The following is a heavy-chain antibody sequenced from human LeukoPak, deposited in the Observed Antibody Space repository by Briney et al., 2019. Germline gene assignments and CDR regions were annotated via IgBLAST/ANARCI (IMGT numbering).Heavy chain of an antibody. CDR1: GFTFGDYA. V-gene: IGHV3-49*03. Sequence: GGSLRLSCTTSGFTFGDYAMSWFRQAPGKGLEWVGYIRKKGCGVTKEYAASVKGRFTISRDDAKSIAYLQMNSLKAEDTGVYYCTREVGGYSLYWGQGTLVTVSS. J-gene: IGHJ4*02. CDR3: TREVGGYSLY. D-gene: IGHD5-18*01. CDR2: IRKKGCGVTK.